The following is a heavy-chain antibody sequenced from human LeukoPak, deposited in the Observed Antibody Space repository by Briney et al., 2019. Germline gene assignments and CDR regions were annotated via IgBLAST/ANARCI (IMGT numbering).Heavy chain of an antibody. J-gene: IGHJ4*02. V-gene: IGHV4-59*01. CDR1: GGSISSYY. CDR2: IYYSGST. D-gene: IGHD3-9*01. CDR3: ARGDYDILTGYYPLDY. Sequence: SETLSLTCTVPGGSISSYYWSWIRQPPGKGLEWIGYIYYSGSTNYNPSLKSRVTISVDTSKNQFSLKLSSVTAADTAVYYCARGDYDILTGYYPLDYWGQGTLVTVSS.